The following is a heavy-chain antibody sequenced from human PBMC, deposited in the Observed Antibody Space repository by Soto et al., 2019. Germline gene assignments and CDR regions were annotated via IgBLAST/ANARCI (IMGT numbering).Heavy chain of an antibody. CDR2: VYYSGST. D-gene: IGHD4-17*01. CDR3: ATFRGMTTATTERYFDY. J-gene: IGHJ4*02. Sequence: SETLSLTCTVSGGSISSGGYYWSWIRQHPGKGLEWIGYVYYSGSTSYNPSLKSRLTISVDTSKNQFSLKLSSVTASDTAVYYCATFRGMTTATTERYFDYWGQGTLVTVSS. V-gene: IGHV4-31*03. CDR1: GGSISSGGYY.